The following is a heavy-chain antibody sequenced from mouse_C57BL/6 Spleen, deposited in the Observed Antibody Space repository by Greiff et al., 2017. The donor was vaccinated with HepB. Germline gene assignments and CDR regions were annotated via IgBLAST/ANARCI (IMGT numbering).Heavy chain of an antibody. Sequence: EVHLVESGPGLAKPSQTLSLTCSVSGYSITSDYWNWIRKFPGNKLEYMGYISYSGSTYYNPSLKSRISITRDTSKNQYYLQLNSVTTEATATDYCARSGYDYTWVAYWGQGTLVTVSA. V-gene: IGHV3-8*01. J-gene: IGHJ3*01. CDR3: ARSGYDYTWVAY. CDR1: GYSITSDY. D-gene: IGHD2-4*01. CDR2: ISYSGST.